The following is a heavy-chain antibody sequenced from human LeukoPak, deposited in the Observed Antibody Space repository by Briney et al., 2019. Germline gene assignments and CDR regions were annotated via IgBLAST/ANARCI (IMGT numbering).Heavy chain of an antibody. V-gene: IGHV3-7*01. J-gene: IGHJ4*02. D-gene: IGHD3-3*01. CDR1: GFTFSSFW. CDR3: AKYDVWSGFSYDC. Sequence: GGSLRLSCAASGFTFSSFWMSWVRQAPGRGLEWVANVKRDGSEKYYVDSLKGRFTISRDNAKNSLYLEMNSLTVEDTAVYYCAKYDVWSGFSYDCWGQGTLVTVSS. CDR2: VKRDGSEK.